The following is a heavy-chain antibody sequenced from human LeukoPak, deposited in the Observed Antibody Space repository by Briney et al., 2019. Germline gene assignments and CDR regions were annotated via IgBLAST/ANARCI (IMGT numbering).Heavy chain of an antibody. CDR1: GYTFTGYY. CDR2: INPNSGGT. J-gene: IGHJ4*02. Sequence: ASVKVSSKASGYTFTGYYMHWVRQAPGQGLEWMGWINPNSGGTNYAQKFQGRVTMTRDTSISTAYMELSRLRSDDTAVYYCATVHSSSWYEDYWGQGTLVTVSS. CDR3: ATVHSSSWYEDY. D-gene: IGHD6-13*01. V-gene: IGHV1-2*02.